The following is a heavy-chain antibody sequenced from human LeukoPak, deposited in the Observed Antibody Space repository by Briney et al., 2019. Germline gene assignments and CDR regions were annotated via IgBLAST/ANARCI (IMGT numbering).Heavy chain of an antibody. J-gene: IGHJ2*01. Sequence: SETLSLTCTVSGGSISSYYWSWIRQPAGKGLEWIGRIYTSGSTNYNPSLKSRVTMSVDTSKSQFSLKLSSVTAADTAVYYCARGYYGSGTPGWYFDLWGRGTLVTVSS. V-gene: IGHV4-4*07. CDR3: ARGYYGSGTPGWYFDL. CDR1: GGSISSYY. D-gene: IGHD3-10*01. CDR2: IYTSGST.